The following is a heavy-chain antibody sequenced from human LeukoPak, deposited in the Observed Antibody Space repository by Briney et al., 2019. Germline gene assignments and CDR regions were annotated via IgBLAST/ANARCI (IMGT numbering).Heavy chain of an antibody. CDR1: GFTFSSYA. V-gene: IGHV3-64*04. CDR3: ARFEYGDYEYYGMDV. CDR2: ISSNGGST. D-gene: IGHD2/OR15-2a*01. J-gene: IGHJ6*02. Sequence: GGSLRLSCSASGFTFSSYAMHWVRQAPGKGLEYVSAISSNGGSTYYADSVKGRFTISRDNSKNTLYLQMNSLRAEDTAVYYCARFEYGDYEYYGMDVWGQGTTVTVSS.